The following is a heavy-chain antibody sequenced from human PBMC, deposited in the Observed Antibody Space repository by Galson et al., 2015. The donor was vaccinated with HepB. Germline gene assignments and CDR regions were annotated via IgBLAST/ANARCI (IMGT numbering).Heavy chain of an antibody. D-gene: IGHD1-7*01. CDR1: GGTFNSYA. CDR3: ARDGGTYNWNYAFHYYYGMDV. CDR2: IIPIFTTA. V-gene: IGHV1-69*13. J-gene: IGHJ6*02. Sequence: SVKVSCKASGGTFNSYAISWVRQAPGRGLEWMGGIIPIFTTANYAQKFQGRVTITADESTSTAYMELSSLKSEDTAVYYCARDGGTYNWNYAFHYYYGMDVWGQGTTVTVSS.